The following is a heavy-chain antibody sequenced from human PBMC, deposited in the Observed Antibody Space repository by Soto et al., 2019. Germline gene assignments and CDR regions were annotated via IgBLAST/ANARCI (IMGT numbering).Heavy chain of an antibody. Sequence: GASVKVSWKASGGTFSSYAISWVRQAPGQGLEWMGGIIPIFGTANYAQKFQGRVTITADESTSTAYMELSSLRSEDTAVYYCARVVLSQSSDALEYNWFYPCAQGTLVTVSS. D-gene: IGHD3-3*01. CDR3: ARVVLSQSSDALEYNWFYP. V-gene: IGHV1-69*13. J-gene: IGHJ5*02. CDR2: IIPIFGTA. CDR1: GGTFSSYA.